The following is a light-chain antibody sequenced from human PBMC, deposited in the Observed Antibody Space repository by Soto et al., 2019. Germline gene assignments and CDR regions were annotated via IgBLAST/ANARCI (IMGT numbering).Light chain of an antibody. V-gene: IGLV2-18*02. CDR2: EVS. J-gene: IGLJ1*01. CDR1: SSDVGSYNR. CDR3: SSYTSSSTYV. Sequence: QSALTQPPSVSGSPGQSATISCTGTSSDVGSYNRVSWYQQPPGTAPKLLIYEVSNRPSGVPDRFSGSKSGNTASLTISGLQDEDEADYYCSSYTSSSTYVFGSGTKRTVL.